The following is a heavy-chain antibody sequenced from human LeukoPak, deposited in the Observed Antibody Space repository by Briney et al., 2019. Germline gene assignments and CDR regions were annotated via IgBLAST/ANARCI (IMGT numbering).Heavy chain of an antibody. CDR1: GGSISSHY. Sequence: SETLSLTCTVSGGSISSHYWSWIRQPPGKGLEWIGYVYYSGSTNYNPSLKSRVTISIDTSKNQFSLKLSSVTAADTAVYYCARRPGGWFDPWGQGTLVTVSS. D-gene: IGHD3-10*01. J-gene: IGHJ5*02. V-gene: IGHV4-59*11. CDR2: VYYSGST. CDR3: ARRPGGWFDP.